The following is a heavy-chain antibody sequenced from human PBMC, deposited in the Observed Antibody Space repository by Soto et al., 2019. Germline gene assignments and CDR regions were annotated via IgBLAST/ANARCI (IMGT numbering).Heavy chain of an antibody. CDR1: GFTFSSYA. D-gene: IGHD1-26*01. CDR2: ISGRGGST. V-gene: IGHV3-23*01. J-gene: IGHJ4*02. Sequence: EVQLLESGGGLVQPGGSLRLSCAASGFTFSSYALSWVRQAPGKGLEWVSAISGRGGSTYYEDSVKGRFTISRDNSKNTLYLQMNSLRAEDTAVYYCARNEGWELLFDYWGQGTLVTVSS. CDR3: ARNEGWELLFDY.